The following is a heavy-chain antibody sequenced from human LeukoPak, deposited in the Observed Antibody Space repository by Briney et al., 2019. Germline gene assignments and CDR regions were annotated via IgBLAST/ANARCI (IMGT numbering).Heavy chain of an antibody. D-gene: IGHD3-10*01. J-gene: IGHJ4*02. Sequence: SVKVSCKASGGTFSTYAVNWVRQAPGQGLEWMGGIIPLFGTANYAQKFQGRVTIPTDESTGTAYMELSSLRSEDTAIYYCARVFARGGEISGSYYYYWGQGTLVTVSS. CDR3: ARVFARGGEISGSYYYY. CDR1: GGTFSTYA. V-gene: IGHV1-69*05. CDR2: IIPLFGTA.